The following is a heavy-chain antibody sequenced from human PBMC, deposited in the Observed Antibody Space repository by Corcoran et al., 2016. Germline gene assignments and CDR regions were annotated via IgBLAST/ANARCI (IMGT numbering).Heavy chain of an antibody. J-gene: IGHJ4*02. CDR2: IHSDGSST. CDR3: ARAGPGGLRGFDY. V-gene: IGHV3-74*01. CDR1: GFTFSSYW. D-gene: IGHD3-16*01. Sequence: EVQLVESGGGLVQPGGSLRLSCAASGFTFSSYWMHWVRQAPGKGLVWVSRIHSDGSSTSYADSVKGRFTISRDNAKNTLYLQMNSLRAEDTAVYYCARAGPGGLRGFDYWGQGTLVTVSS.